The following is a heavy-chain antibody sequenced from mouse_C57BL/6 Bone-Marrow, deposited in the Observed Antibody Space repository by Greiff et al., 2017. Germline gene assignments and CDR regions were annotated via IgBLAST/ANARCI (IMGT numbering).Heavy chain of an antibody. V-gene: IGHV1-74*01. D-gene: IGHD2-4*01. CDR2: IHPSDSDT. CDR3: ALYDYDRSYYAMDY. CDR1: GYTFTSYW. J-gene: IGHJ4*01. Sequence: QVQLQQPGAELVKPGASVKVSCKASGYTFTSYWMHWVKQRPGQGLEWIGRIHPSDSDTNYNQKFKGKATLTVDKSSSPAYMQLSSLTSEDSAVYYCALYDYDRSYYAMDYWGQGTSVTVSS.